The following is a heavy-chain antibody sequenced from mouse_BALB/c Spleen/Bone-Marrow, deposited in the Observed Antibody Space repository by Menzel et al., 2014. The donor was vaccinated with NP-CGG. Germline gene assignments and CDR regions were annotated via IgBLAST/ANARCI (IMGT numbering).Heavy chain of an antibody. V-gene: IGHV5-6-5*01. CDR1: GFTFSSYA. CDR3: ARDGSSYYAMDY. CDR2: ISSGGST. Sequence: EVQGVESGGGLVKPGGSLKLSCAASGFTFSSYAMSWVRQTPEKRLEWVASISSGGSTYYPDSVKGRFPISRDNARNILYLQMSSLRSEDTAMYYCARDGSSYYAMDYWGQGTSVTVSS. J-gene: IGHJ4*01. D-gene: IGHD1-1*01.